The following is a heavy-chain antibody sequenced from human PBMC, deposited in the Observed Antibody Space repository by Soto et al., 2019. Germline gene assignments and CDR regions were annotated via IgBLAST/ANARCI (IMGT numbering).Heavy chain of an antibody. Sequence: NPSETLSLTCAVYGGSFSGYSWNWIRQPPGKGLEWIGEINHSGSTNYNPSLKSRVTISLDTSKNQFSLRLTSLTAADTAVYFCARATQIVAMGRPFDYWGQGILVTVSS. D-gene: IGHD5-12*01. J-gene: IGHJ4*02. V-gene: IGHV4-34*01. CDR3: ARATQIVAMGRPFDY. CDR1: GGSFSGYS. CDR2: INHSGST.